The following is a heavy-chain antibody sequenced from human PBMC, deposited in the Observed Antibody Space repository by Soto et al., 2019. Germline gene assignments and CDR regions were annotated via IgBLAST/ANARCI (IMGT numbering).Heavy chain of an antibody. V-gene: IGHV1-3*01. J-gene: IGHJ3*01. CDR3: VRDGWVTMRHFAF. CDR1: GYIFRDYA. Sequence: QVRLVQSGAEVRKPGASVLVSCKASGYIFRDYAIHWVRQAPGQRPEWMGWLNVDNGESKYSQKFQGRGTLSSDTSATTAYMELSSLRSEDTAVYYCVRDGWVTMRHFAFWGQGTMVSVSS. CDR2: LNVDNGES. D-gene: IGHD4-17*01.